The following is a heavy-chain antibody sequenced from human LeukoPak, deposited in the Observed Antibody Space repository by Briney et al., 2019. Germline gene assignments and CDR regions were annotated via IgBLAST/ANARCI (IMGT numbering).Heavy chain of an antibody. CDR3: AISMVVVGTGFDY. V-gene: IGHV1-8*01. CDR2: MNPNSGDT. D-gene: IGHD2-15*01. J-gene: IGHJ4*02. CDR1: GYTFTSYD. Sequence: ASAKVSCKASGYTFTSYDLNWVRQATGQGLEWMGWMNPNSGDTGYAQKGRCRVTMTKNTSISTAYMELSSLRSEDTDVYYCAISMVVVGTGFDYWGQGTLVTVSS.